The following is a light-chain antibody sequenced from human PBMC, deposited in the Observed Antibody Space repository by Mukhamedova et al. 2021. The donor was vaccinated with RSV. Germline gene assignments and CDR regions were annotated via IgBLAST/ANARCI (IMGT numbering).Light chain of an antibody. Sequence: WYQRRVHGQAPRLIIFAASGLQSGVPSRFSGSGYGTDFTLTITDLQPEDFATYYCQQSYSAPLTFGGGTRVEI. J-gene: IGKJ4*01. V-gene: IGKV1-39*01. CDR3: QQSYSAPLT. CDR2: AAS.